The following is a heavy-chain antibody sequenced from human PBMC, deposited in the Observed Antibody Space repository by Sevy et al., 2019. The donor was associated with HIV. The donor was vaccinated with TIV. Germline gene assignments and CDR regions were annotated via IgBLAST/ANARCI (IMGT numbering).Heavy chain of an antibody. CDR3: ARGSGVAFDY. D-gene: IGHD3-10*01. CDR1: GFPFSSHW. Sequence: GGSLGLSCEASGFPFSSHWMHWVRQGPGQGLVWVSGINSDDTSIPYADSVKGRFTISRDNVKNTLYLQMSSLRAEDTALYYCARGSGVAFDYWGQGTLVTVSS. J-gene: IGHJ4*02. V-gene: IGHV3-74*01. CDR2: INSDDTSI.